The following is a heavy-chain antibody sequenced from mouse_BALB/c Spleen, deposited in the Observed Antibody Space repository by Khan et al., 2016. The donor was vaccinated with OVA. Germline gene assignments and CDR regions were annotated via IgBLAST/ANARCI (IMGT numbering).Heavy chain of an antibody. CDR3: TRDRMDY. CDR1: GYTFTTYW. CDR2: INPTSGYT. V-gene: IGHV1-7*01. Sequence: QVRLQQSGAELAKPGASVKMSCKASGYTFTTYWMHWVKQRPGQGLEWIGYINPTSGYTDYNEKFKDRAILSADKSSSTAYMQLSSLTSEDSAVYYCTRDRMDYWGQGTTLTVSS. J-gene: IGHJ2*01.